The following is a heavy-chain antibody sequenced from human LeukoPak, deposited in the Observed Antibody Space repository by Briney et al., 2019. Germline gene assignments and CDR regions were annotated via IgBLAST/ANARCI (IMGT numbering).Heavy chain of an antibody. D-gene: IGHD3-10*01. J-gene: IGHJ5*02. CDR3: ARRVAYYYGSGSYAWFDP. Sequence: SETLSLTCTVSGGSLSSYYWSWTRQPPGKGLEWIGYTYYSGSTNYNPSLKSRVTISVDTSKNQFSLKLSSVTAADTAVYYCARRVAYYYGSGSYAWFDPWGQGTLVTVSS. CDR2: TYYSGST. CDR1: GGSLSSYY. V-gene: IGHV4-59*08.